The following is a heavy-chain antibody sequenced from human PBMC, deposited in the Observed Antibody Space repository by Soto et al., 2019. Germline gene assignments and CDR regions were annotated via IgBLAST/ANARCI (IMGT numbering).Heavy chain of an antibody. D-gene: IGHD3-10*01. Sequence: VQRVQSGAEVKKPGASVKVSCEASGYTFTSYGISWVRQAPGQGLEWMGWISAYNGNTNYAQKLQGRVTMTTDTSTSTAYMELRSLRSDDTAVYYCARDLWFGELEASYYYYYGMDVWGQGTTVTVSS. J-gene: IGHJ6*02. CDR3: ARDLWFGELEASYYYYYGMDV. CDR1: GYTFTSYG. V-gene: IGHV1-18*01. CDR2: ISAYNGNT.